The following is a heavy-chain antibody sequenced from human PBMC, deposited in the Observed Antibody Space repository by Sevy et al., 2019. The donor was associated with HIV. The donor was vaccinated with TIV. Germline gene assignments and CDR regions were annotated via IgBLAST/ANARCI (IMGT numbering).Heavy chain of an antibody. J-gene: IGHJ4*02. V-gene: IGHV4-39*01. CDR3: ARHDDGGLYHFDY. D-gene: IGHD6-19*01. Sequence: SETLSLTCIVSGGSISSSSYYWGWIRQAPGKGLEWIGSIYFGGNTFYNPSLKSRVTISVDTSKNHFSLNLRSVTAADTAVYHCARHDDGGLYHFDYWGQGTLVTVSS. CDR2: IYFGGNT. CDR1: GGSISSSSYY.